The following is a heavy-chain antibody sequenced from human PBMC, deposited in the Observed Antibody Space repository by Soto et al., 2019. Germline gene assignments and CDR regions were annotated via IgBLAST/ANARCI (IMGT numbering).Heavy chain of an antibody. CDR3: AREGGLRYFDWSSNYFDY. D-gene: IGHD3-9*01. V-gene: IGHV4-38-2*02. J-gene: IGHJ4*02. CDR1: GYSISSGYY. CDR2: IYHSGST. Sequence: SGTLSLTCAVSGYSISSGYYWGWIRQPPGKGLEWIGSIYHSGSTYYNPSLKSRVTISVDTSKNQFSLKLSSVTAADTAVYYCAREGGLRYFDWSSNYFDYWGQGTLVTVSS.